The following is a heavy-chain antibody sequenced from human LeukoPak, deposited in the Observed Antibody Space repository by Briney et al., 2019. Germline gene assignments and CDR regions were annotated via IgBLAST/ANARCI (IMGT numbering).Heavy chain of an antibody. Sequence: KASETLSLTCAVYGGSFSGYYWSWIRQPPGKGLEWIGEINHSGSTSYNPSLKSRVTISVDTSKNQFSLKLSSVTAADTAVYYCARDLYYDILTGNINWFDPWGQGTLVTVSS. CDR2: INHSGST. CDR1: GGSFSGYY. V-gene: IGHV4-34*01. J-gene: IGHJ5*02. D-gene: IGHD3-9*01. CDR3: ARDLYYDILTGNINWFDP.